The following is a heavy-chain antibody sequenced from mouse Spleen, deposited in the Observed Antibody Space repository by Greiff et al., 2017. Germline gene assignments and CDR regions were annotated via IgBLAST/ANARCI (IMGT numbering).Heavy chain of an antibody. J-gene: IGHJ1*03. CDR1: GFTFTDYN. Sequence: VQLQQSGPELVKPGASVKMSCKASGFTFTDYNMHWVKQSHGKSLEWIGSINPNNGGTSYNQKFKGKATLTVNKSSSTAYMELRSLTSEDEAVYYCARAPYYYGSSYRYIDVWGTGTTVTVSS. D-gene: IGHD1-1*01. CDR2: INPNNGGT. V-gene: IGHV1-22*01. CDR3: ARAPYYYGSSYRYIDV.